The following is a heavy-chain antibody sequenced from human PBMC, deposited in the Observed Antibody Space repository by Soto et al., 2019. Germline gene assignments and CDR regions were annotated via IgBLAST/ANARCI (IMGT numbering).Heavy chain of an antibody. CDR1: GFTFSTYA. Sequence: EVQLLESGGGLVQPGGSLRLSCAASGFTFSTYAMSWVRQAPGKGLEWVSAISSSRGSTYYADSVKGRFTISRDNSKNTLYLQMNSLRAEDTAVYYCAKGIQWELPFDYWGQGTLVTVSS. J-gene: IGHJ4*02. D-gene: IGHD1-26*01. CDR3: AKGIQWELPFDY. V-gene: IGHV3-23*01. CDR2: ISSSRGST.